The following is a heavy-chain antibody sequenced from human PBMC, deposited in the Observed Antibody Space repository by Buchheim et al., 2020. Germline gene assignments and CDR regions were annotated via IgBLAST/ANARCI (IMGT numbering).Heavy chain of an antibody. CDR3: ARGRASKYGGHDYWYFDL. D-gene: IGHD4-23*01. Sequence: QVQLQQWGAGLLKPSETLSLTCAVYRGSFSGYFWAWIRQPPGKGLEWVGEINHGGGTNYNPSLQSRVTISADTSKNQFFLKLRSVTAADTAVYFCARGRASKYGGHDYWYFDLWGRGTL. V-gene: IGHV4-34*01. J-gene: IGHJ2*01. CDR2: INHGGGT. CDR1: RGSFSGYF.